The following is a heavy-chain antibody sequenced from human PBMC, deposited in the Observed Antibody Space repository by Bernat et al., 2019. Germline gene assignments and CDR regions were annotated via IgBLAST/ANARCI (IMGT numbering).Heavy chain of an antibody. Sequence: VQLVESGGGVVQPGRSLRLSCAASGFTFSSYAMHWVRQAPGKGLEWVSYISSSGSTIYYADSVKGRFTISRDNAKNSLYLQMNSLRAEDTAVYYCARDLGGEYQLLFYWGQGTLVTVSS. CDR3: ARDLGGEYQLLFY. V-gene: IGHV3-48*03. CDR1: GFTFSSYA. J-gene: IGHJ4*02. CDR2: ISSSGSTI. D-gene: IGHD2-2*01.